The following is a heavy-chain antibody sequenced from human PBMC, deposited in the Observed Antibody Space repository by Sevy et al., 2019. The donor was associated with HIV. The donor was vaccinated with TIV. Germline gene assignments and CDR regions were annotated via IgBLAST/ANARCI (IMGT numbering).Heavy chain of an antibody. CDR3: AKDTLWYGMDV. CDR2: ISWNSGSI. J-gene: IGHJ6*02. Sequence: GGSLRLSCAASGFTFDDYAMHWVRQAPGKGLEWVSGISWNSGSIGYADSVKGRFTISRDHAKNSLYLQMNSLRAEDTALYYCAKDTLWYGMDVWGQGTTVTVSS. V-gene: IGHV3-9*01. D-gene: IGHD2-21*01. CDR1: GFTFDDYA.